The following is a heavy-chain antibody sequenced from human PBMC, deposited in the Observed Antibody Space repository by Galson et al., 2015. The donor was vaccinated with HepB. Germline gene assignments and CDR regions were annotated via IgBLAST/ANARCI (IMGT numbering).Heavy chain of an antibody. CDR1: GYSFTSYW. V-gene: IGHV5-10-1*01. J-gene: IGHJ5*02. D-gene: IGHD3-10*01. Sequence: QSGAEVKKPGESLRISCKGSGYSFTSYWITWVRQMPGKGLEWMGRIDPGDSYTDYSPSFQGHVTISAAQSISTAYLQWSSLKASDTAMYYCATLDRAGAWFDPWGQGTLVTVSS. CDR2: IDPGDSYT. CDR3: ATLDRAGAWFDP.